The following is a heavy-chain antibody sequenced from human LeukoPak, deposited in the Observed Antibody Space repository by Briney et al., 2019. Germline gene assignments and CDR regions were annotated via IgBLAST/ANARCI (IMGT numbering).Heavy chain of an antibody. V-gene: IGHV3-23*01. Sequence: GGSLRLSCAASGFIFSSYAMSWVRQAPGKGMEWVSATSGSGGSTYYADSVKDRFTISRDNSKNTLYLQMNSLRAEDTAVYYCAKEMKVQWLSTYYFDYWGQGTLVTVSS. D-gene: IGHD6-19*01. CDR2: TSGSGGST. J-gene: IGHJ4*02. CDR1: GFIFSSYA. CDR3: AKEMKVQWLSTYYFDY.